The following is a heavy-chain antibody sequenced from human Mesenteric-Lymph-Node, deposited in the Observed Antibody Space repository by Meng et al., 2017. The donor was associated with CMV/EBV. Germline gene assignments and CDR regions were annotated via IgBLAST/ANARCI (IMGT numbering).Heavy chain of an antibody. V-gene: IGHV3-53*01. CDR3: AREQRITTPGCGMDV. Sequence: GGSLRLSCAASGFTVSSNYMSWVRQAPGKGLEWVSVIYSGGSTYYADSVKGRFTISRDNSKNTLYLQMNSLRAEDTAVYYCAREQRITTPGCGMDVWGQGTTVTVSS. D-gene: IGHD3-3*01. CDR2: IYSGGST. CDR1: GFTVSSNY. J-gene: IGHJ6*02.